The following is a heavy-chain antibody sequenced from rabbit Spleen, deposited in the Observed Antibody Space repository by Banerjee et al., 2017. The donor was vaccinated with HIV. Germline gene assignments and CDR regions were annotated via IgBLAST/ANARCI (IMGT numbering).Heavy chain of an antibody. D-gene: IGHD8-1*01. CDR1: GFSFSIGYY. CDR2: IAGSSSGFT. V-gene: IGHV1S45*01. CDR3: ARDTGSSFSSYGMDL. Sequence: EQLEESGGGLVKPEGSLTLTCTASGFSFSIGYYVCWVRQAPGKGLEWISCIAGSSSGFTYSATWTKGRFIISKTSSTTVTLQMTSLTAADTATYFCARDTGSSFSSYGMDLWGPGTLVTVS. J-gene: IGHJ6*01.